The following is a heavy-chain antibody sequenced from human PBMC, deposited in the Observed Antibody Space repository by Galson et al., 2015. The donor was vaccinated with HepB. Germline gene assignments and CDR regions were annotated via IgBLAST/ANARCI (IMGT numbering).Heavy chain of an antibody. CDR2: ISYSGRP. J-gene: IGHJ4*02. Sequence: ATLSLTCTVSGASISSYYWNWIRQPPGKGLGWIGYISYSGRPNYNPSLKSRVTISINTSKNQFSLNLSSVTAADTAVYYCARVYDSSSADLVYWGQGTLVTVSS. CDR3: ARVYDSSSADLVY. CDR1: GASISSYY. V-gene: IGHV4-59*01. D-gene: IGHD6-6*01.